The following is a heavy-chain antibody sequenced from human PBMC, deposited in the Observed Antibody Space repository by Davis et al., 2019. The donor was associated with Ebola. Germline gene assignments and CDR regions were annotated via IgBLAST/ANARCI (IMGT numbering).Heavy chain of an antibody. Sequence: PGGSLRLSCSASGFTFDRYAMYWIRQAPGKGLEYVSAISSNGISTYYADSVKGRFTISRDNSKNTLYLQMSSLRAEDTAVFYCVRAPLWFGESPHYYFDNWGQGTLVTASS. V-gene: IGHV3-64D*08. CDR3: VRAPLWFGESPHYYFDN. D-gene: IGHD3-10*01. J-gene: IGHJ4*02. CDR1: GFTFDRYA. CDR2: ISSNGIST.